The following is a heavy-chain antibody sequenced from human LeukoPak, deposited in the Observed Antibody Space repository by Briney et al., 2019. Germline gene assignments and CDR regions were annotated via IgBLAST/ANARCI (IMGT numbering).Heavy chain of an antibody. D-gene: IGHD5-24*01. CDR2: IYSTGNT. CDR3: ARVQDGYNYLAFDI. CDR1: GGSISSSGYY. V-gene: IGHV4-61*02. J-gene: IGHJ3*02. Sequence: SQTLSLTCTVSGGSISSSGYYWSWIRQPAGKGLEWVGRIYSTGNTNYIPSLKSRVTISVDTSKNQFSLKLSSVTAADTAVYYCARVQDGYNYLAFDIWGQGTMVTVSS.